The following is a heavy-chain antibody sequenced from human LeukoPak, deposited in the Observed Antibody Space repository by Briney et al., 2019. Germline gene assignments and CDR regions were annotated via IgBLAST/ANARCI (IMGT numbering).Heavy chain of an antibody. CDR2: ISGFNGNP. D-gene: IGHD3-10*01. CDR1: GYTFTAHY. CDR3: ARGEYDY. Sequence: ASVKVSCKASGYTFTAHYIHWVRQAPGQGLEWIGWISGFNGNPHYAQKVQGRVTLTTDTSSNTAYMELRSLRSDDTAVYYCARGEYDYWGQGTLVTVSS. V-gene: IGHV1-18*04. J-gene: IGHJ4*02.